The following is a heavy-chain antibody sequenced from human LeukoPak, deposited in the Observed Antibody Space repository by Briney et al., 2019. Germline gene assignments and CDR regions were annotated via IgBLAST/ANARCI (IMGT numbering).Heavy chain of an antibody. Sequence: ASVKVSCKASGYTFTSYDINWVRQATGQGLEWMGWMNPNSGNTGYAQKFQGRVTITRNTSISTAYMELSSLRSEDTAVYYCARGLPDYDILTGYYTFDYWGQGTLVTVSS. D-gene: IGHD3-9*01. CDR1: GYTFTSYD. V-gene: IGHV1-8*03. CDR2: MNPNSGNT. J-gene: IGHJ4*02. CDR3: ARGLPDYDILTGYYTFDY.